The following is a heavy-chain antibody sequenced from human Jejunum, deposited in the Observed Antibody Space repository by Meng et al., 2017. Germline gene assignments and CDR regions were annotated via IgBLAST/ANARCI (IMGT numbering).Heavy chain of an antibody. CDR3: AKEYTSTWPVSFDH. D-gene: IGHD6-19*01. Sequence: EVQLLESGGGLVQPGGSLRLSCEVSGCTFRNDAMSWVRQAPGKGLEWVSGISGAGGSTYYADSVRGRFTISRDNSKNTLYLKMNSLRAEDTALYYCAKEYTSTWPVSFDHWGQGTLVTVSS. CDR2: ISGAGGST. CDR1: GCTFRNDA. V-gene: IGHV3-23*01. J-gene: IGHJ4*02.